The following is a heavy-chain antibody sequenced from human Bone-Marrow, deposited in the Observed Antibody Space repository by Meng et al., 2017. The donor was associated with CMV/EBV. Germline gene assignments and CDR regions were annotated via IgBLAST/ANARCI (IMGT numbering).Heavy chain of an antibody. J-gene: IGHJ4*02. D-gene: IGHD3-22*01. CDR3: AREGDYEDSSGYYDY. CDR2: ISNSSSYI. V-gene: IGHV3-21*01. Sequence: GESLKISCAASGFTFSSYSMNWVRQAPGKGLEWASSISNSSSYIYYADSVKGRFTISRDNAKTSLYLQMNSLRTEDTAVYYCAREGDYEDSSGYYDYWCQGTLVTVSS. CDR1: GFTFSSYS.